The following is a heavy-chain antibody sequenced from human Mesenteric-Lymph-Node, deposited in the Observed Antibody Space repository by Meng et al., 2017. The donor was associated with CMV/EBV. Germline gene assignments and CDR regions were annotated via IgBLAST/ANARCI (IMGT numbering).Heavy chain of an antibody. CDR3: ARGSSYDILTGYFDY. CDR2: INHSGST. CDR1: GVSFSVYC. Sequence: LQCGEGCLTLSASLSVTWAVSGVSFSVYCWNWIAQSPEKGLEWIGEINHSGSTTYNPSFTSRIIISVDTSTNQISLNMSSVTAADTAVYYCARGSSYDILTGYFDYWGQGALFTVSS. D-gene: IGHD3-9*01. J-gene: IGHJ4*02. V-gene: IGHV4-34*01.